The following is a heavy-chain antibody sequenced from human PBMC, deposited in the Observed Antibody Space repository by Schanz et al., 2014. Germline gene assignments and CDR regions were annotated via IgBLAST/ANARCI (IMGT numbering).Heavy chain of an antibody. J-gene: IGHJ4*02. V-gene: IGHV3-23*04. CDR2: INGDGSNT. CDR1: GFTFDKYA. CDR3: ARWFLIRGVILDS. Sequence: EVQLVESGGGLVQPGKSLRLSCAASGFTFDKYAMHWVRQAPGKGLEWVSRINGDGSNTNYADSVRGRFTISRDNAENTLFLQMNSLRADDTAMYYCARWFLIRGVILDSWGQGTLVTVSS. D-gene: IGHD3-10*01.